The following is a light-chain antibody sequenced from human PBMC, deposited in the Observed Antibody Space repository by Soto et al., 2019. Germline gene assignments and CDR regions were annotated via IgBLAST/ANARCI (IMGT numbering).Light chain of an antibody. Sequence: QSALTQPASVSGSPGQSITISCTRSSGDIGDYDYVSWYQQHPGKAPKVLISEVSNRPSGVSNRFSGSKSGNTASLTISGLQAEDEADYYCNSYATGNTRVFGTGTKVTVL. V-gene: IGLV2-14*01. CDR2: EVS. CDR1: SGDIGDYDY. CDR3: NSYATGNTRV. J-gene: IGLJ1*01.